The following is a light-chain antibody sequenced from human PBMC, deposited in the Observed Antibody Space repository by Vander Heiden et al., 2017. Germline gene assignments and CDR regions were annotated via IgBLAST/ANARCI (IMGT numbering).Light chain of an antibody. CDR2: WAS. CDR3: QQYYSAPLT. Sequence: DIVMTQSTDSLSVSLGERATIKCKSSQSILYHSDNENYLAWYQQKPGQPPKLLIHWASAREPGVPDRFSGSGSGADFTLTISNLQAEDVAVYFCQQYYSAPLTFGGGTKVEIK. J-gene: IGKJ4*01. V-gene: IGKV4-1*01. CDR1: QSILYHSDNENY.